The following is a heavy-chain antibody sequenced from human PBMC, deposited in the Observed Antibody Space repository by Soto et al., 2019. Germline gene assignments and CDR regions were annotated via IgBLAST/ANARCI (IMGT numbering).Heavy chain of an antibody. D-gene: IGHD1-20*01. CDR3: VKKGVTGSASSYFDL. V-gene: IGHV3-64D*08. Sequence: GGSLRLSCAASGFTFTTYSMYWVRQAPGKGLEYVSAISSNGGSTYYADSVKGRFTISRDDSINTLYLQMTSLRTEDTAVYYCVKKGVTGSASSYFDLWGRGALVTVSS. J-gene: IGHJ2*01. CDR2: ISSNGGST. CDR1: GFTFTTYS.